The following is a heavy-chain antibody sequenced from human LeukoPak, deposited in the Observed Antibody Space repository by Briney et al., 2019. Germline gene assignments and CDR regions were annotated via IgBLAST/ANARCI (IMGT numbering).Heavy chain of an antibody. D-gene: IGHD3-10*01. V-gene: IGHV4-4*07. CDR3: ARKGLTMVRGVRWYYYMDV. Sequence: PSETLSLTCTVSGGSISSYYWSWIRQPAGKGLEWIGRIYTSGSTNYNPSLKSRVTISVDTSKNQFSLKLSSVTAANTAVYYCARKGLTMVRGVRWYYYMDVWGKGTTVTVSS. CDR2: IYTSGST. J-gene: IGHJ6*03. CDR1: GGSISSYY.